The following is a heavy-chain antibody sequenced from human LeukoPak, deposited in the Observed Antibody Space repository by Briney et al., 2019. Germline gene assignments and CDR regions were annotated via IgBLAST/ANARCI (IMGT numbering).Heavy chain of an antibody. CDR1: GYTFTGYY. Sequence: GASVKVSCKASGYTFTGYYMHWVRQAPGQGLEWMGRINPNSGGTNYAQKFQSRVTMTRDTSISTAYMEPSRLRSGDTAVYYCARGYSSSWYDYWGQGTLVTVSS. CDR2: INPNSGGT. J-gene: IGHJ4*02. D-gene: IGHD6-13*01. CDR3: ARGYSSSWYDY. V-gene: IGHV1-2*06.